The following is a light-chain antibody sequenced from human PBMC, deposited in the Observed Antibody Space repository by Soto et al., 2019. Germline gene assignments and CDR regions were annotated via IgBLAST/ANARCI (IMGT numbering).Light chain of an antibody. CDR3: QQYGSLWT. CDR2: GAS. Sequence: EIVLTQSPGTLSLSPGERATLSCRASQSVSSSYLAWYQQKPGQAPRLLIYGASSRATGIPDRFSGSGSGTDFPLTISRLEPEDFAVYYCQQYGSLWTFGHGTKVEIK. CDR1: QSVSSSY. J-gene: IGKJ1*01. V-gene: IGKV3-20*01.